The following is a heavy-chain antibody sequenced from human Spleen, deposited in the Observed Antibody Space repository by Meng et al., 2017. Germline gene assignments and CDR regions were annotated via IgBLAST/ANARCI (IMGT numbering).Heavy chain of an antibody. J-gene: IGHJ4*02. V-gene: IGHV3-23*01. CDR1: GFTFSTYA. Sequence: GESLKISCAVSGFTFSTYAMSWVRQAPGKGLEWVSGISGSGRTTYYAGSVKGRFTISRDNSKNMLYLQMNSLRAEDTAVYYCARGYCSGGSCYDVGYYFDYWGQGTLVTVSS. CDR2: ISGSGRTT. D-gene: IGHD2-15*01. CDR3: ARGYCSGGSCYDVGYYFDY.